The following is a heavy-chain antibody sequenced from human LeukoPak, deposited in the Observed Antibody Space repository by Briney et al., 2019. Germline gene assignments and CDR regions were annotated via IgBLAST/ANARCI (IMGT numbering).Heavy chain of an antibody. J-gene: IGHJ6*02. CDR3: ARAMSDYYDSSGYYSHYYYYGMGV. D-gene: IGHD3-22*01. V-gene: IGHV3-30-3*01. CDR2: ISYDGSNK. Sequence: GGSLRLSCAASGFTFSSYAMHWVRQAPGKGLEWVAVISYDGSNKYYADSVKGRFTISRDNSKNTLYLQMNSLRAEDTAVYYCARAMSDYYDSSGYYSHYYYYGMGVWGQGTTVTVSS. CDR1: GFTFSSYA.